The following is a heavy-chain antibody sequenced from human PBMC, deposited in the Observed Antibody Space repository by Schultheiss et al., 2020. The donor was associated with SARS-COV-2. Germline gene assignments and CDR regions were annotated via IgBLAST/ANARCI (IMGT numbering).Heavy chain of an antibody. CDR3: AKGALPTADP. D-gene: IGHD2-2*01. J-gene: IGHJ5*02. CDR1: EYTFGNYW. Sequence: GGSLRLSCAASEYTFGNYWMHWVRQAPGEGLVWVSAITGGGGTTYYADSVKGRFTISRDNSKNTLYLQMNSLRVDDTAVYYCAKGALPTADPWGQGILVTVSS. CDR2: ITGGGGTT. V-gene: IGHV3-23*01.